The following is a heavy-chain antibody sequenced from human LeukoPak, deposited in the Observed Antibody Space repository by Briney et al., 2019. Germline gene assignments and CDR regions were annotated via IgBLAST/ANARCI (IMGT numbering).Heavy chain of an antibody. V-gene: IGHV4-4*07. CDR3: ARASGSYWWFDS. J-gene: IGHJ5*01. CDR2: IYITGST. Sequence: SETLSLTCTVSGGSITSYYWSWIRQSAGKGLEWIGRIYITGSTTYNPSLKSRVTMSLDTSKNQFSLKLSSVTAADTAVYYCARASGSYWWFDSWGQGTLVTVSS. D-gene: IGHD1-26*01. CDR1: GGSITSYY.